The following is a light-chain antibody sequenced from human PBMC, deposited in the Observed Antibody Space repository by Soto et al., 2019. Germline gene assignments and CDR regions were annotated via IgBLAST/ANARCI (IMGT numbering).Light chain of an antibody. CDR2: DAS. Sequence: DIQMTQSPSSLSASVGDRVTITCQASQDIGTSLNWYQHQPGKAPKLLISDASDLETGAPSRFSGSGSGTDFTFTIGSLQPEDSATYYCQENDNEYTFGQGTKLEIK. CDR1: QDIGTS. J-gene: IGKJ2*01. CDR3: QENDNEYT. V-gene: IGKV1-33*01.